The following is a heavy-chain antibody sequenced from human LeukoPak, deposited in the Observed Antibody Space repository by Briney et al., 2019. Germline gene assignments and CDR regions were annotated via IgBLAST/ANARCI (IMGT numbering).Heavy chain of an antibody. CDR1: GFTFSSYG. J-gene: IGHJ4*02. D-gene: IGHD5-12*01. Sequence: PEGSLRLSCAASGFTFSSYGMHWVRQAAGKGLEWVAFIRYDGSNKYYADSVKGRFTISRDNSKNTLYLQMNSLRAEDTAVYYCAKDLLVATIGGGYFDYWGQGTLVTVSS. V-gene: IGHV3-30*02. CDR2: IRYDGSNK. CDR3: AKDLLVATIGGGYFDY.